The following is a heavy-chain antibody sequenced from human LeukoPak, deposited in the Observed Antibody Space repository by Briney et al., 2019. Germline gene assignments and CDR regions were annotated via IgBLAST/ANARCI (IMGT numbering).Heavy chain of an antibody. CDR3: AREEAFQLEASLDQ. CDR2: IWKDGSDE. D-gene: IGHD3-3*01. J-gene: IGHJ4*02. CDR1: GFTFGDFG. V-gene: IGHV3-33*01. Sequence: GGSLRLSCAAAGFTFGDFGMHWVRQAPGKGLEWVVLIWKDGSDEFYADSVKGRFTISRDNSRNTLSLQMNSLRGEDTAVYYCAREEAFQLEASLDQWGQGTLVTVSS.